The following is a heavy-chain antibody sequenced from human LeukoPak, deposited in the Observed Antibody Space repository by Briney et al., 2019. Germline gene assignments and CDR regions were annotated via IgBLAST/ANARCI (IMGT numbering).Heavy chain of an antibody. CDR1: GGSISSSSYY. Sequence: SETLSLTCTVSGGSISSSSYYWGWIRQPPGKGLEWIGSIYYSGSTYYNPSLKGRVTMSVDTSRNQFSLRVNSVTAADTAVFYCAEYTSSSAYFDHWGQGTLVTVSS. CDR2: IYYSGST. D-gene: IGHD6-6*01. CDR3: AEYTSSSAYFDH. J-gene: IGHJ4*02. V-gene: IGHV4-39*01.